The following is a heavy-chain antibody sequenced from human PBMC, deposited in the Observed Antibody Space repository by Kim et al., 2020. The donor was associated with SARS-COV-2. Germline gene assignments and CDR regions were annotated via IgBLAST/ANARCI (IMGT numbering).Heavy chain of an antibody. V-gene: IGHV1-69*13. CDR3: ARGAADIVVVVAATRAGSKRNYYYYYGMDV. CDR1: GGTFSSYA. D-gene: IGHD2-15*01. Sequence: SVKVSCKASGGTFSSYAISWVRQAPGQGLEWMGGIIPIFGTANYAQKFQGRVTITEDESTSTAYMELSSLRSEDTAVYYCARGAADIVVVVAATRAGSKRNYYYYYGMDVWGQGTTVTVSS. CDR2: IIPIFGTA. J-gene: IGHJ6*02.